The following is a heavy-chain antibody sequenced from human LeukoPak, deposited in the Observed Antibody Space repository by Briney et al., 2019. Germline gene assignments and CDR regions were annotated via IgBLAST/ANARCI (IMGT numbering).Heavy chain of an antibody. CDR3: ARGGRGVTHDLDY. J-gene: IGHJ4*02. D-gene: IGHD2-21*02. CDR2: INPNSGGT. Sequence: ASVKVSCKASGYTFTGYYMHWVQQAPGQGLEWMGRINPNSGGTNYAQKFQGRVTMTRDTSISTAYMELSRLRSDDTAVYYCARGGRGVTHDLDYWGQGTLVTVSS. CDR1: GYTFTGYY. V-gene: IGHV1-2*06.